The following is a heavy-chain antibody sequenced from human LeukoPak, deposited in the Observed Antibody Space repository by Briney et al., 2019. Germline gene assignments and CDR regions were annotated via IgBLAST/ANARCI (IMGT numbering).Heavy chain of an antibody. CDR3: AREFPRGAEG. CDR1: GFTFSSYS. Sequence: GGSLRLSCAASGFTFSSYSMNWVRQAPGKGLEWVSSISSSSSYIYYADSVKGRFTISRDNAKNSLYLQMNNLRAEDTAVYYCAREFPRGAEGGGQGTMVTVSS. CDR2: ISSSSSYI. V-gene: IGHV3-21*01. J-gene: IGHJ3*01. D-gene: IGHD1-26*01.